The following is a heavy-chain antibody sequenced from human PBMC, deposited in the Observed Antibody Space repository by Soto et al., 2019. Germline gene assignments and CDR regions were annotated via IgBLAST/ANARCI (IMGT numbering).Heavy chain of an antibody. J-gene: IGHJ6*02. CDR3: ARGYYYGSGRPTPGGMDV. Sequence: QVHLVQSGAEVKKPGASVKVSCKASGYTFTNYDINWVRQAPGQGLEWMGWISTYTGNTNYAQKLQGRVTMTTDTXRXKXSRELRSLRSDETAVYHCARGYYYGSGRPTPGGMDVWGQGTTVTVSS. V-gene: IGHV1-18*01. D-gene: IGHD3-10*01. CDR1: GYTFTNYD. CDR2: ISTYTGNT.